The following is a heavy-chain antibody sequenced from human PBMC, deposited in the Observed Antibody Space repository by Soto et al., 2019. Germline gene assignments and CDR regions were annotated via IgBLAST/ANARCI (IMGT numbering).Heavy chain of an antibody. J-gene: IGHJ4*02. CDR3: ARDRYLDSYAFDY. Sequence: GGSLRLSCSASGFTFSSYAMHWVRQAPGKGLEWVAVMSFDGNDKHYADSVKGRFTISRDENENTLFLQMNSLRPEDTAVYYCARDRYLDSYAFDYWGQGSLVTVSS. V-gene: IGHV3-30-3*01. CDR2: MSFDGNDK. CDR1: GFTFSSYA. D-gene: IGHD3-9*01.